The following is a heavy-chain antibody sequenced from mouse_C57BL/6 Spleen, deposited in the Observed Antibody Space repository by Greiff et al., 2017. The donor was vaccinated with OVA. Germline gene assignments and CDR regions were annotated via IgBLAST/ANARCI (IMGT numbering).Heavy chain of an antibody. Sequence: VQLQQPGAELVMPGASVKLSCKASGYTFTSYWMHWVKQRPGQGLEWIGEIDPSDSYTNYNQKFKGKSTLTVDKSSSTAYMQLSSLTSEDSAVYFCARDLTGYYWGQGTTLTVSS. V-gene: IGHV1-69*01. CDR2: IDPSDSYT. CDR3: ARDLTGYY. J-gene: IGHJ2*01. CDR1: GYTFTSYW.